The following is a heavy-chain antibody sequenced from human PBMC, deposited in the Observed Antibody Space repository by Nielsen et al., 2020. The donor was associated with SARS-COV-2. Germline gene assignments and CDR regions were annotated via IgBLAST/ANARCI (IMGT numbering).Heavy chain of an antibody. CDR2: VYYTGNT. D-gene: IGHD3-10*01. CDR3: ARDRRITMVRGVPKSYGMDV. Sequence: RQAPGKGLEWIGSVYYTGNTYYSPSLKSRVTISVDTSKNQFSLKLSSVTAADTAVYYCARDRRITMVRGVPKSYGMDVWGQGTTVTVSS. J-gene: IGHJ6*02. V-gene: IGHV4-30-4*01.